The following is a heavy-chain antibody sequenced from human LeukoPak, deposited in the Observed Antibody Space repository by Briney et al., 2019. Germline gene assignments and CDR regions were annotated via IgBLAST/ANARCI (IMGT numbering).Heavy chain of an antibody. V-gene: IGHV1-2*02. CDR2: INPNSGGT. Sequence: GASVKVSCKASGYTFTGYYMHWVRQAPGQGLEWMGWINPNSGGTNYAQKFQGRVTMTRDTSTSTAYMELSRLRSDDTAVYYRAREMATTRDAFDIWGQGTMVTVSS. CDR3: AREMATTRDAFDI. CDR1: GYTFTGYY. J-gene: IGHJ3*02. D-gene: IGHD5-24*01.